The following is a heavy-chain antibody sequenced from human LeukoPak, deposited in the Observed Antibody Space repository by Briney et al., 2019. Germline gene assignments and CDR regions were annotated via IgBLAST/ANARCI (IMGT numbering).Heavy chain of an antibody. CDR3: ARPRGSSGWYGDGFDI. V-gene: IGHV3-9*01. D-gene: IGHD6-19*01. J-gene: IGHJ3*02. CDR1: GFTFADYA. CDR2: ISWNGGSI. Sequence: PGGSLRLSCAASGFTFADYAMHCGPEAPGKGLEGGSGISWNGGSIGYADSVRGRFTISRDNAKNSLYSQMNSLRSENTAVFSCARPRGSSGWYGDGFDIWGQGTMVTVSS.